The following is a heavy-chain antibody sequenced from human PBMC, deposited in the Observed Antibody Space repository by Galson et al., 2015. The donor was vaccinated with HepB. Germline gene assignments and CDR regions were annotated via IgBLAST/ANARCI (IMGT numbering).Heavy chain of an antibody. CDR3: ARDGDYLSYRPHWFDP. CDR1: GFSFSDYY. J-gene: IGHJ5*02. CDR2: ISASSTHT. D-gene: IGHD4-17*01. Sequence: SLRLSCAASGFSFSDYYMSWIRQAPGKGLEWISYISASSTHTTYADSVKGRFTISRDNAKKSLYLQMNSLRAEDTAVYYCARDGDYLSYRPHWFDPWGQGTLVTVSS. V-gene: IGHV3-11*06.